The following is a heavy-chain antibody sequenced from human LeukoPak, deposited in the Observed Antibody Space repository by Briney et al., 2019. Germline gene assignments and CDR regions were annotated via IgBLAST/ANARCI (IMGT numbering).Heavy chain of an antibody. J-gene: IGHJ4*02. CDR1: GDSASSNSTA. D-gene: IGHD6-19*01. V-gene: IGHV6-1*01. CDR2: TYYRSKWYN. CDR3: AREYSSSGLAFDY. Sequence: SQTLSLACAISGDSASSNSTAWNWIRQSPSRGLEWLGRTYYRSKWYNDYALSVKSRITINPDTSKNQFSLQLNSVTPEDTAVYYCAREYSSSGLAFDYWGQGTLVTVSS.